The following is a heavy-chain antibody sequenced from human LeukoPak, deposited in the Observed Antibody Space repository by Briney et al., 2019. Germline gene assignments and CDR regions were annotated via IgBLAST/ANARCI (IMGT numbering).Heavy chain of an antibody. CDR1: GFTFSSYS. Sequence: PGGSLRLSCAASGFTFSSYSMNWVRQAPGKGLEWVSSISSSSSYIYYADSVKGRFTISRDNAKNSLYLQMNSLRAEDTAVYYCARDYQVGVYYFDYWGQGTLVTVSS. J-gene: IGHJ4*02. CDR3: ARDYQVGVYYFDY. CDR2: ISSSSSYI. V-gene: IGHV3-21*01. D-gene: IGHD3-16*01.